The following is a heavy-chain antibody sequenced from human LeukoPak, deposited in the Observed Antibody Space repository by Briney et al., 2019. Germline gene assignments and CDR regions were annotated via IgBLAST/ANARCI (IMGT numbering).Heavy chain of an antibody. Sequence: GGSLRLSCVASGFTFSGFEMNWVRQAPGKGLEWVSYIRSSGSTRYYTDSVEGRFTVSRDNAKNSLYLQMNSLRAEDTAVYYCARDPVNCGGDCYQAWGEGTLVSVSS. CDR3: ARDPVNCGGDCYQA. J-gene: IGHJ5*02. CDR1: GFTFSGFE. V-gene: IGHV3-48*03. CDR2: IRSSGSTR. D-gene: IGHD2-21*02.